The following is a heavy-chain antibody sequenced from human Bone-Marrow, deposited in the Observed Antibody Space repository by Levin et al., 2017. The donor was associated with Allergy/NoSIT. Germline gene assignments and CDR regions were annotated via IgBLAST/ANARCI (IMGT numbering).Heavy chain of an antibody. CDR2: INWDGSSI. Sequence: GGSLRLSCAASGFTFDDYTMHWVRQTPGKGLEWVSRINWDGSSIVYADSVKGRFTISRDNAKNYLFLHMNSLRAEDTAFYYCAKTFYSSSSSGYFDYWGRGTQVTVSS. V-gene: IGHV3-9*01. CDR3: AKTFYSSSSSGYFDY. D-gene: IGHD6-6*01. J-gene: IGHJ4*02. CDR1: GFTFDDYT.